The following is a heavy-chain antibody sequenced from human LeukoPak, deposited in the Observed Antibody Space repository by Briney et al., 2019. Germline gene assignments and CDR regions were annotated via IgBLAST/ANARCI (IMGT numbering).Heavy chain of an antibody. V-gene: IGHV3-23*01. J-gene: IGHJ4*02. D-gene: IGHD3-10*01. CDR3: AKAPSGTFYPYYFDY. CDR2: ISGSGGST. CDR1: GFTFINYA. Sequence: GGSLRLSCAASGFTFINYAMGWVRQAPGKGLQWVSAISGSGGSTYHADSVKGRFTISRDNSKNTLYLQMNSLRAEDTAVYYCAKAPSGTFYPYYFDYWGQGTPVTVSS.